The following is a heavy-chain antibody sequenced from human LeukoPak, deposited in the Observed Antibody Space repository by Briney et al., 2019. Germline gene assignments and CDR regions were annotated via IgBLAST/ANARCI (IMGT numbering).Heavy chain of an antibody. J-gene: IGHJ1*01. Sequence: GGSLRLSCAAFGFTFSSYAMHWVRQAPGKGLEWVAVISYDGSNKYYADSVKGRFTISRDNSKNTLYLQMNSLRAEDTAVYYCATGEEYFQHWGQGTLVTVSS. CDR2: ISYDGSNK. CDR1: GFTFSSYA. CDR3: ATGEEYFQH. V-gene: IGHV3-30-3*01.